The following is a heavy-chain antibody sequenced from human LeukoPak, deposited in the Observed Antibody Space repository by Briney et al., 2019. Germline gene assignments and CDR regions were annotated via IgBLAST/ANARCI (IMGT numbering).Heavy chain of an antibody. CDR1: GGSISSGSYY. CDR2: IYTSGST. J-gene: IGHJ4*02. V-gene: IGHV4-61*02. Sequence: SETLSLTCTVSGGSISSGSYYWSWIRQPAGKGLEWIGRIYTSGSTNYNPSLKSRVTISVDKSKNQFSLKLNSVTAADTAVYYCARAGQGYCTSASCFLSLDYWGQGTLVTVSS. CDR3: ARAGQGYCTSASCFLSLDY. D-gene: IGHD2-2*01.